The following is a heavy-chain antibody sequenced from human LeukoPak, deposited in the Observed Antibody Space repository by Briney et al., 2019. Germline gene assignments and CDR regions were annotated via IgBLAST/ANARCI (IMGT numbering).Heavy chain of an antibody. V-gene: IGHV3-7*01. CDR2: IKQDGTEK. CDR1: GFTFTTYW. CDR3: ARDRGVFDY. Sequence: GGSLRLSCAASGFTFTTYWMSWVRQAPGKGLEWVANIKQDGTEKYYVDSVKGRLTISRDNAKNSLYLQMNSLRAEDTAVYYCARDRGVFDYWGQGTLVTVSS. J-gene: IGHJ4*02. D-gene: IGHD3-10*01.